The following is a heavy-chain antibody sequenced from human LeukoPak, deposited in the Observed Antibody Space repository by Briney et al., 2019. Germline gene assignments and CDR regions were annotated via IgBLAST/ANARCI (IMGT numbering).Heavy chain of an antibody. D-gene: IGHD1-26*01. Sequence: SETLSLTCTVSGGSVSSYYWSWIRQPPGKGLEWIGYIYYSGSTNYNPSLKSRVTISVDTSKNQFSLKLSSVTAADTAVYYCARGRWELDFDYWGQGTLVTVSS. V-gene: IGHV4-59*02. CDR2: IYYSGST. CDR1: GGSVSSYY. J-gene: IGHJ4*02. CDR3: ARGRWELDFDY.